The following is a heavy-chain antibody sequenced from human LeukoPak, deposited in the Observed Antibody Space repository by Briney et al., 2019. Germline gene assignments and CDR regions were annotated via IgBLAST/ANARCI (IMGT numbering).Heavy chain of an antibody. CDR3: ARDPDIVVVPAAIGNWFDP. V-gene: IGHV1-8*01. J-gene: IGHJ5*02. CDR1: GYTFTSYD. D-gene: IGHD2-2*02. Sequence: ASVKVSCKASGYTFTSYDINWVRQATGQGLEWMGWMNPNSGNTGYAQKFQGRVTMTRNTSISTAYMELSSLRSEDTAVYYCARDPDIVVVPAAIGNWFDPWGQGTLVTVSS. CDR2: MNPNSGNT.